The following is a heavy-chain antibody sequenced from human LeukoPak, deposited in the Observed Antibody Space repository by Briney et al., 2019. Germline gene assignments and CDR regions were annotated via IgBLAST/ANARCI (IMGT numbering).Heavy chain of an antibody. Sequence: GGSLRLSCAASGFTFSSYAMHWVRQAPGKGLEWVSAISGSGGSTYYADSVKGRFTISRDNSKNTLYLQMNSLRAEDTAVYYCAKGHSQNYYYGMDVWGQGTTVTVSS. CDR2: ISGSGGST. CDR1: GFTFSSYA. CDR3: AKGHSQNYYYGMDV. J-gene: IGHJ6*02. V-gene: IGHV3-23*01. D-gene: IGHD2-21*01.